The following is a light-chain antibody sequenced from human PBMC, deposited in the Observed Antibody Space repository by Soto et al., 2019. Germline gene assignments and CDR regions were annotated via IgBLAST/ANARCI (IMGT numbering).Light chain of an antibody. J-gene: IGKJ2*01. CDR3: PLYNNWPLYT. Sequence: EIVLMQSPVPLSVSLGERATLSCRSSQSVSRNLACYQQKPGQAPRLLIYGGSTRATDVPTRFSGSGSGTVFTLNINSLQSADFAVYYRPLYNNWPLYTFGHGTKLAIK. V-gene: IGKV3-15*01. CDR1: QSVSRN. CDR2: GGS.